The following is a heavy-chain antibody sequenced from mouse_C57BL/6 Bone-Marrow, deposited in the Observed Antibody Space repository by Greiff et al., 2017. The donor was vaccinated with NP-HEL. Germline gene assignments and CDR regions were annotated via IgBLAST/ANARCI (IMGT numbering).Heavy chain of an antibody. J-gene: IGHJ1*03. D-gene: IGHD1-1*01. CDR2: IYPGSGST. Sequence: QVQLQQPGAELVKPGASVKMSCKASGYTFTSYWITWVKQRPGQGLEWIGDIYPGSGSTNYNEKFKIKATLTVDTSSSTAYMQLSSLTSEDSAVYYCASSTVVATRWYFDVWGTGTTVTVSS. CDR1: GYTFTSYW. CDR3: ASSTVVATRWYFDV. V-gene: IGHV1-55*01.